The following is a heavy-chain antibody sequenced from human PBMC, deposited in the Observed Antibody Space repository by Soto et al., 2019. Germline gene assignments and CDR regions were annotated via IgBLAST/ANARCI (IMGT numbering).Heavy chain of an antibody. V-gene: IGHV3-30-3*01. CDR1: GFTFSSYA. CDR3: AKEAPAAIGYYYYGMDV. CDR2: ISYDGSNK. D-gene: IGHD2-2*01. J-gene: IGHJ6*02. Sequence: QVQLVESGGGVVQPGRSQRLSCAASGFTFSSYAMHWVRQAPGKGLEWVAVISYDGSNKYYADSVKGRFTISRDNSKNTLYLQMDSLRAEDTAVYYCAKEAPAAIGYYYYGMDVWGQGTTVTVSS.